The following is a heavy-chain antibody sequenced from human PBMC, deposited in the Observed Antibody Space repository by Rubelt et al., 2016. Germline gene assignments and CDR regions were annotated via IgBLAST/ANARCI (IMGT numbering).Heavy chain of an antibody. CDR3: ARGYSTSYYYFDF. D-gene: IGHD6-13*01. J-gene: IGHJ4*02. CDR2: IYSGGNT. CDR1: GASIHISSYY. Sequence: QLQLQESGPGLVKPSETLSLTCTVSGASIHISSYYWGWLRQPPGKGLEWIGSIYSGGNTYYNASLKSRVTISVDTSKTQLSLNLGSVAAADTAVYYCARGYSTSYYYFDFWGQGALVTVSS. V-gene: IGHV4-39*01.